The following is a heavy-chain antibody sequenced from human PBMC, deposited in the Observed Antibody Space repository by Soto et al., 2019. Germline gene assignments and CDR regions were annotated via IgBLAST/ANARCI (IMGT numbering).Heavy chain of an antibody. CDR3: AKARGVVVAATG. CDR2: ISGSGGST. V-gene: IGHV3-23*01. J-gene: IGHJ4*02. CDR1: GFTFSSYA. D-gene: IGHD2-15*01. Sequence: GGSLRLSCAASGFTFSSYAMSWVRQAPGKGLEWVSAISGSGGSTYYADSLKGRFTISRDNSKNTLYLQMNSLRAEDTAVYYCAKARGVVVAATGWGQGTLVTVSS.